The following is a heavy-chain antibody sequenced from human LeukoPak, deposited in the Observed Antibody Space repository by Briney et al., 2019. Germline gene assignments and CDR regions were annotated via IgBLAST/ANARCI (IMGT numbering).Heavy chain of an antibody. CDR2: INPSGGST. CDR3: ARDLQNYYDSSGYSNPDY. CDR1: GYTFTSYY. D-gene: IGHD3-22*01. J-gene: IGHJ4*02. Sequence: ASVKVSCKASGYTFTSYYMHWVRQAPGQGLEWMGLINPSGGSTSYAQKFQGRVTMTRDTSTSTVYMELSSLRSEDTAVYYCARDLQNYYDSSGYSNPDYWGQGTLVTVSS. V-gene: IGHV1-46*01.